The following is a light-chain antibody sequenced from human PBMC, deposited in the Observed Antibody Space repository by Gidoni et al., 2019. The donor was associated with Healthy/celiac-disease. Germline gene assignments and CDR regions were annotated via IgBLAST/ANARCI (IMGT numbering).Light chain of an antibody. J-gene: IGLJ2*01. Sequence: SSELPLDPAVSVALGQTVKITCQGDSLRTYYASWYQQKPGQAPVLVIYGKNNRPSGIPDRFSGSSSGNTASLTITGAQAEDEADYYCNSRDSSGNQVVFGGGTKLTVL. CDR2: GKN. CDR1: SLRTYY. CDR3: NSRDSSGNQVV. V-gene: IGLV3-19*01.